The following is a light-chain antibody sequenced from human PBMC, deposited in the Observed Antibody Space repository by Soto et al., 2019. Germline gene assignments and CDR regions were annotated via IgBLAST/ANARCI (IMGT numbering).Light chain of an antibody. CDR2: GAS. J-gene: IGKJ4*01. CDR3: QQYASSPLT. CDR1: QSVRSNY. Sequence: EIVLTQSPGTLSLSSGERATLSCRASQSVRSNYLAWYQQKPGHAPRLLIYGASSRATGIPDRFGGSGSGTDFTLTISRLEPEDFAVYYCQQYASSPLTFGGGTKVEIK. V-gene: IGKV3-20*01.